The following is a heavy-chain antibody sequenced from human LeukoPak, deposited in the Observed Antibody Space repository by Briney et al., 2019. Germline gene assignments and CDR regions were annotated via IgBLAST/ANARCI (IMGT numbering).Heavy chain of an antibody. J-gene: IGHJ4*02. Sequence: GGSLRLSCAASKFTFSTSAMSWVRQAPGKGLEGVSAISGSGANTYYVDSVKGRFTISRDNSKNTLYLEMSSLRSDDTAVYYCAKESQTYYDIMTGYPNYYFDYWGQGTLVTVSS. CDR2: ISGSGANT. CDR1: KFTFSTSA. V-gene: IGHV3-23*01. D-gene: IGHD3-9*01. CDR3: AKESQTYYDIMTGYPNYYFDY.